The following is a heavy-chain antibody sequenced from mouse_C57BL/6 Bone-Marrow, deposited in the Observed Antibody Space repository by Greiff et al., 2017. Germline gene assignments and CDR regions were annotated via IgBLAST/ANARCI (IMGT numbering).Heavy chain of an antibody. Sequence: QVQLKQSGPELVKPGASVKISCKASGYAFSSSWMNWVKQRPGKGLEWIGRIYPGDGDTNYNGKFKGKATLTADKSSSTAYMQLSRLTSEDSAVYFCARMNPWFAYWGQGTLVTVSA. J-gene: IGHJ3*01. CDR3: ARMNPWFAY. V-gene: IGHV1-82*01. CDR2: IYPGDGDT. CDR1: GYAFSSSW.